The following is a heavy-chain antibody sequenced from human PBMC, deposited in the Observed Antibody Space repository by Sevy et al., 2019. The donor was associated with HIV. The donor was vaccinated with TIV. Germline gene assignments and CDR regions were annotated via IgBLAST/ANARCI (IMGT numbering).Heavy chain of an antibody. V-gene: IGHV4-59*02. J-gene: IGHJ5*01. CDR3: ARLVPGANWFDS. D-gene: IGHD2-8*02. CDR1: GDSVNTYY. CDR2: ILYSGST. Sequence: SETLSLTCTVTGDSVNTYYWAWIRQPPGKSLEWVGYILYSGSTEYSPSLKSRVTMALDKSKNEVSLRLSSVTAADTAVYYCARLVPGANWFDSWGQGRLVTVSS.